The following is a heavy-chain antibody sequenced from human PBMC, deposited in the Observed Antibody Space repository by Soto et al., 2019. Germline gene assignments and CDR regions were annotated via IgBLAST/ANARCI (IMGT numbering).Heavy chain of an antibody. CDR3: ARDDYGSGSYPYYYGMDV. CDR1: GFTFSSYG. CDR2: IWYDGSNR. J-gene: IGHJ6*02. D-gene: IGHD3-10*01. V-gene: IGHV3-33*01. Sequence: QVQLVESGGGVVQPGRSLRLSCAASGFTFSSYGMHWVRQAPGKGLEWVAVIWYDGSNRYYADSVKGRLTISRDNSKNTLYLQINSLSAEDTAVYYCARDDYGSGSYPYYYGMDVWGQGTTVTVSS.